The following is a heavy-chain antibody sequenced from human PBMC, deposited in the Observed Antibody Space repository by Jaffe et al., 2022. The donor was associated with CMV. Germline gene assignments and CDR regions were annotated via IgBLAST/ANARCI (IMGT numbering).Heavy chain of an antibody. CDR2: IIPIVGIA. CDR3: ARDHCSGGSCYYNWFDP. Sequence: QVQLVQSGAEVKKPGSSVKVSCKASGGSFSSYAISWVRQAPGQGLEWMGRIIPIVGIAKYAQKFQGRVTIDADKFTSTAYMELSSLRSEDTAVYYCARDHCSGGSCYYNWFDPWGQGTLVTVSS. CDR1: GGSFSSYA. D-gene: IGHD2-15*01. V-gene: IGHV1-69*09. J-gene: IGHJ5*02.